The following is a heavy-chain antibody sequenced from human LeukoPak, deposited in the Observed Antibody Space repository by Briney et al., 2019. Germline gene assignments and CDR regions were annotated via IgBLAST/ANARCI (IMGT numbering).Heavy chain of an antibody. V-gene: IGHV1-2*02. J-gene: IGHJ5*02. Sequence: GASVKVSCKASGYTFTGYYMRWVRQAPGQGLEWMGWINPNSGGTNYAQKFQGRVTMTRGTSISTAYMELSRLRSDDTAVYYCARAFALGGAMVTSYWFDPWGQGTLVTVSS. CDR3: ARAFALGGAMVTSYWFDP. D-gene: IGHD5-18*01. CDR2: INPNSGGT. CDR1: GYTFTGYY.